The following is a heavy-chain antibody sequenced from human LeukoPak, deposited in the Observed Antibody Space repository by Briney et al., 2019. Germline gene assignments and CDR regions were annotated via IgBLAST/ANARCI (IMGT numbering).Heavy chain of an antibody. Sequence: SETLSLTCTVSGGSISSHYWSWIRQPPGKGLEWIGYIYYSGSSNYNPSLKSRVTISVDTSKNQFSLKLSSVTAADTAVYYCARGDAYYDFWSGSTSGAFDIWGQGTMVTVSS. CDR3: ARGDAYYDFWSGSTSGAFDI. CDR2: IYYSGSS. J-gene: IGHJ3*02. D-gene: IGHD3-3*01. CDR1: GGSISSHY. V-gene: IGHV4-59*11.